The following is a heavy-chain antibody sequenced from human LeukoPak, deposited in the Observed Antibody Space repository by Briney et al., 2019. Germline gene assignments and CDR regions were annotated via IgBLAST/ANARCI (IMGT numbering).Heavy chain of an antibody. Sequence: GGSLRLSCAASGFMLGSYWMSWVRQAPGKGLEWVSVIYSGGSTYYADSVKGRFTISRDNSKNTLYLQMNSLRAEDTAVYYCARDSGYDSLDAFDTWGQGTMVTVSS. CDR1: GFMLGSYW. CDR2: IYSGGST. J-gene: IGHJ3*02. D-gene: IGHD5-12*01. V-gene: IGHV3-53*01. CDR3: ARDSGYDSLDAFDT.